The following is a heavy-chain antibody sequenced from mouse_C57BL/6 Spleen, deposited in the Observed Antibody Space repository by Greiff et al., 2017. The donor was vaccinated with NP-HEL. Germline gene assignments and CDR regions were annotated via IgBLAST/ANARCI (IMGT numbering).Heavy chain of an antibody. Sequence: VQLQQSGPGLVAPSQSLSITCTVSGFSLTSYAISWVRQPPGKGLEWLGVIWTGGGTNYTSALKSRLSISKDNSKSQVFLKMNSLQTDDTARYYCARKGYYSNYGAMDYWGQGTSVTVSS. D-gene: IGHD2-5*01. CDR1: GFSLTSYA. V-gene: IGHV2-9-1*01. J-gene: IGHJ4*01. CDR3: ARKGYYSNYGAMDY. CDR2: IWTGGGT.